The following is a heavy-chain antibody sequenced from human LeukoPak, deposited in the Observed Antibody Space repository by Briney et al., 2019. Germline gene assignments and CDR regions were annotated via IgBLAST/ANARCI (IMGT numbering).Heavy chain of an antibody. CDR1: GFTFSSHG. J-gene: IGHJ6*02. CDR2: IYSGGST. CDR3: AGAVYYYYGMDV. V-gene: IGHV3-53*01. Sequence: GGSLRLSCAASGFTFSSHGMSWVRQAPGKGLEWVSVIYSGGSTYYADSVKGRFTISRDNSKNTLYLQMNSLRAEDTAVYYCAGAVYYYYGMDVWGQGTTVTVSS.